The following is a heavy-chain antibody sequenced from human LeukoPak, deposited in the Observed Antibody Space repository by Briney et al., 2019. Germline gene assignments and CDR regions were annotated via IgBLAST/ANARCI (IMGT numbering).Heavy chain of an antibody. J-gene: IGHJ4*02. CDR3: ARDSRLRLGELSHLDY. V-gene: IGHV1-46*01. CDR1: GYTFTSYY. Sequence: ASVKVSCKASGYTFTSYYMHCVRQAPGQGLEWMAIINPSGGSTSYAQKFQGRVTMTRDTSTSTVYMELSSLRSEDTAVYYCARDSRLRLGELSHLDYWGQGTLVTVSS. CDR2: INPSGGST. D-gene: IGHD3-16*02.